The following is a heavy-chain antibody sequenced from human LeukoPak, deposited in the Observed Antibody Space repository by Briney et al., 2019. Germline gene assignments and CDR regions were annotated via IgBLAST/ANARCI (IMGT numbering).Heavy chain of an antibody. D-gene: IGHD5-24*01. Sequence: ASVKVSCKASGYTFTSYYMHWVGQAPGQGLEWMGIINPSGGSTSYAQKFQGRVTMTRDTSTTTVYMELSSLRSDDTAVYYCARDLKRWLQSDAFDIWGQGTMVTVSS. CDR2: INPSGGST. CDR3: ARDLKRWLQSDAFDI. CDR1: GYTFTSYY. V-gene: IGHV1-46*03. J-gene: IGHJ3*02.